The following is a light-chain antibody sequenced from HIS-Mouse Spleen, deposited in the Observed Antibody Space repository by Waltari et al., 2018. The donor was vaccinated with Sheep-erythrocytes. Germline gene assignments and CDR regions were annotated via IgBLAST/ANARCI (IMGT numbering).Light chain of an antibody. V-gene: IGLV2-11*01. CDR3: CSYAGSYNHV. Sequence: QSALTQPRSVAGSPGQSATISCTRTSSDVGGYNYVSWYQQHPGKAPKLMSYDVSNRPSGVPDRFSGSKSGNPASLTIAGLQAEDEADYYCCSYAGSYNHVFATGTKVTVL. J-gene: IGLJ1*01. CDR1: SSDVGGYNY. CDR2: DVS.